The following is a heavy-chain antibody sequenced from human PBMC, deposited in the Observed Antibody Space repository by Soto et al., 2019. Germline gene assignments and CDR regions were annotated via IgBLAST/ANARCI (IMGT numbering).Heavy chain of an antibody. CDR3: AKGRFGGSGSYYMTHFPPHYYGMDV. D-gene: IGHD3-10*01. Sequence: ASVKVSCKASGYTFTRSGISWVRQAPGQGLEWMGWISTYNGDTNYAQTFQGRVTMTTDTSTSTVYMELRSLRAEDTAVYYCAKGRFGGSGSYYMTHFPPHYYGMDVWGQGTTVTVSS. CDR1: GYTFTRSG. J-gene: IGHJ6*02. CDR2: ISTYNGDT. V-gene: IGHV1-18*01.